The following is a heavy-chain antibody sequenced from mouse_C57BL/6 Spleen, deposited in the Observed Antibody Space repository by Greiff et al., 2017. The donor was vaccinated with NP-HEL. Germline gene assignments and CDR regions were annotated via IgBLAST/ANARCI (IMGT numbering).Heavy chain of an antibody. CDR3: TTRYYYGTNYAMDY. CDR2: IDPEDGDT. J-gene: IGHJ4*01. V-gene: IGHV14-1*01. CDR1: GFNIKDYY. D-gene: IGHD1-1*01. Sequence: EVQLQQSGAELVRPGASVKLSCTASGFNIKDYYMHWVKQRPEQGLEWIGRIDPEDGDTEYAPKFQGKATMTADTSSNTAYLQLSSLTSEDTAVYDSTTRYYYGTNYAMDYWGQGTSVTVSS.